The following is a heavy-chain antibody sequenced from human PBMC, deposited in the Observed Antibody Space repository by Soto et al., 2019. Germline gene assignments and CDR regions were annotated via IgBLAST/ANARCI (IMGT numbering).Heavy chain of an antibody. CDR1: GFTFTLHY. J-gene: IGHJ4*02. CDR3: ARERDSFDY. Sequence: QVQLVQSGAEVTEPGASVKVSCKTFGFTFTLHYIHWVRQAPGQGLEWMGMVNAGDGSATYAREFRDKVSMTWDTSTSTVYLDLNSLKSEDTAMYYCARERDSFDYWGQGTLVAVS. CDR2: VNAGDGSA. V-gene: IGHV1-46*01.